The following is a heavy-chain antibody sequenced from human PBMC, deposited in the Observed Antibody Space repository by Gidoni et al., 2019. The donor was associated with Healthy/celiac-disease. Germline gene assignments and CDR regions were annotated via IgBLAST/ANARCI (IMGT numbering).Heavy chain of an antibody. V-gene: IGHV3-21*01. D-gene: IGHD3-10*01. CDR2: ISSSSSSI. CDR3: ANYGSGTHYYGMDV. J-gene: IGHJ6*02. CDR1: GFPFSSYS. Sequence: EVQLVESGGGLVKPGGSLRLSCAASGFPFSSYSMNWVRQAPGKGLEWVSSISSSSSSIYYADSVKGRFTISRDNAKNSLYLQMNSLRAEDTAVYYCANYGSGTHYYGMDVWGQGTTVTVSS.